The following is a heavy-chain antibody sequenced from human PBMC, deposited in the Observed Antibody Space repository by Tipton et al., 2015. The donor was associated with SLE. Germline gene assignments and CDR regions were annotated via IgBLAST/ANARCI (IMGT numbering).Heavy chain of an antibody. V-gene: IGHV3-48*01. Sequence: SLRLSCAASGFTFSSYSMNWVRQAPGKGLEWVSYISSSSSTIYYADSVKGRFTISRDNAKNSLYLQMNSLRAEDTAVYYCARDYVRYSYGWGYFDYWGQGTLVTVSS. CDR2: ISSSSSTI. CDR1: GFTFSSYS. CDR3: ARDYVRYSYGWGYFDY. J-gene: IGHJ4*02. D-gene: IGHD5-18*01.